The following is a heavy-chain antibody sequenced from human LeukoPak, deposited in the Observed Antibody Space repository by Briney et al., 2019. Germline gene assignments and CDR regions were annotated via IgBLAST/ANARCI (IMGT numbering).Heavy chain of an antibody. CDR1: GFTFSSYA. V-gene: IGHV3-30*04. D-gene: IGHD3-22*01. J-gene: IGHJ4*02. CDR3: ARQEARNYYYEGLDY. CDR2: ISYDGSNK. Sequence: GGSLRLSCAASGFTFSSYAMHWVRQAPGKGLEWVAVISYDGSNKYYADSVKGRFTISRDNSKNTLYLQMNSLRAEDTAVYYCARQEARNYYYEGLDYWGQGNLVTVSS.